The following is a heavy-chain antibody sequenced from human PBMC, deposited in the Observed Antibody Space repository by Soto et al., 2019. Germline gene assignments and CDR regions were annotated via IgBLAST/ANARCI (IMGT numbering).Heavy chain of an antibody. D-gene: IGHD3-3*01. V-gene: IGHV3-30-3*01. J-gene: IGHJ4*02. CDR1: GFTFSSYA. CDR2: ISYDGSNK. CDR3: ARAPGYYDFWSGYSVDY. Sequence: WGSLRLSCAASGFTFSSYAMHWVRQAPGKGLEWVAVISYDGSNKYYADSVKGRFTISRDNSKNTLYLQMNSLRAEDTAVYYCARAPGYYDFWSGYSVDYWGQGTLVTVSS.